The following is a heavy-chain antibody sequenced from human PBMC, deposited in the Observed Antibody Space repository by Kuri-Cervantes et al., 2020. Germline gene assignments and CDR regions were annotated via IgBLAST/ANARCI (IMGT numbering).Heavy chain of an antibody. CDR1: GFTFSDYY. V-gene: IGHV3-11*04. CDR2: ISSSGSTI. D-gene: IGHD6-13*01. CDR3: ARHSSRWGMDV. Sequence: LSLTCAASGFTFSDYYMSWIRQAPGKGLEWVSYISSSGSTIYYADSVKGRFTISRDNSKNTLYLQMNSLRAEDTAVYYCARHSSRWGMDVWGQGTTVTVSS. J-gene: IGHJ6*02.